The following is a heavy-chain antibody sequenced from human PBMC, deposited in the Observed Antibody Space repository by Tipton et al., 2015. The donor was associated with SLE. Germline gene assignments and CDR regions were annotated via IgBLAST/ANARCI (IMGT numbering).Heavy chain of an antibody. CDR1: GGSFSGYY. J-gene: IGHJ6*02. Sequence: TLSLTCAVSGGSFSGYYWSWIRQPPGKGLEWIGEINHSGSTNYNPSLKSRVTITVDTSKNQFSLKLTSVTAADTAVYYCSSGLSNSPNLFYYYYGMDVWGQGATVSVSS. V-gene: IGHV4-34*01. CDR2: INHSGST. CDR3: SSGLSNSPNLFYYYYGMDV. D-gene: IGHD4-23*01.